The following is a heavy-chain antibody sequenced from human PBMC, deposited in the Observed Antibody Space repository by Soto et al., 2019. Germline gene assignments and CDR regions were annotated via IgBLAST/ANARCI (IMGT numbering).Heavy chain of an antibody. J-gene: IGHJ4*02. CDR3: ARHDYGGFGL. Sequence: QLQLQESGPGLVKPSETLSLTCTVSGGSISRSSYFWGWIRQPPGKGLEWIGSIYYSGNTYYNPSLKSRVTISGDTSKSQFSLTLSSVTAADTAVYYCARHDYGGFGLWGQGTLVTVSS. CDR2: IYYSGNT. D-gene: IGHD4-17*01. V-gene: IGHV4-39*01. CDR1: GGSISRSSYF.